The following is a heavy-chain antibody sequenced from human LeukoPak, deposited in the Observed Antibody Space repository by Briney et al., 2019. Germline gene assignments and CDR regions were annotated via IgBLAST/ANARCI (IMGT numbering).Heavy chain of an antibody. J-gene: IGHJ6*02. CDR1: GFAFSTYA. V-gene: IGHV3-30*04. Sequence: PGGSLRLSCAASGFAFSTYAMHWVRQAPGKGLEWVAVISYDGSNKYYADSVKGRFTISRDNSKNTLFLQMNSLRAEDTAVYYCARDYGDIVATISSYYYGMDVWGQGTTVTVSS. CDR2: ISYDGSNK. D-gene: IGHD5-12*01. CDR3: ARDYGDIVATISSYYYGMDV.